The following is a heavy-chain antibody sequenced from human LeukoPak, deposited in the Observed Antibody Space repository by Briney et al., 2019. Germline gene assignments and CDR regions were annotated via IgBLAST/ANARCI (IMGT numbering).Heavy chain of an antibody. J-gene: IGHJ4*02. D-gene: IGHD6-13*01. CDR2: INPNSGGT. CDR3: ARDRPRPIEYSSSWYFDY. CDR1: GYTFTGYY. Sequence: ASVKVSCTASGYTFTGYYMHWVRQAPGQGLEWMGWINPNSGGTNYAQKFQGRVTMTRDTSISTAYMELSRLRSDDTAVYYCARDRPRPIEYSSSWYFDYWGQGTLVTVSS. V-gene: IGHV1-2*02.